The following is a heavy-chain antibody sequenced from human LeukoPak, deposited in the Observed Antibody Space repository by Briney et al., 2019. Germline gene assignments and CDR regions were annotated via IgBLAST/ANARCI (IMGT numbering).Heavy chain of an antibody. CDR1: GGSISSYY. V-gene: IGHV4-59*01. J-gene: IGHJ5*02. CDR2: IYYSGST. Sequence: SETLSLTCTVSGGSISSYYWSWIRQPPGKGLEWIGYIYYSGSTNYNPSLKSRVTISVDTSKNQFSLKLSSVTAADTAVYYCARDEILLHGSGSYYREVWFDPWGQGTLVTVSS. CDR3: ARDEILLHGSGSYYREVWFDP. D-gene: IGHD3-10*01.